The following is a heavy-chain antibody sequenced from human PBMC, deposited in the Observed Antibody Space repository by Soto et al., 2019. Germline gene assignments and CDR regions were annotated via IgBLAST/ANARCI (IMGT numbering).Heavy chain of an antibody. CDR2: IHPGVSVT. Sequence: PGESLKISCKGSGYSFTSYWIGWVRQMRGKGLKWMAIIHPGVSVTRYGPCFQGQVTISADKSISTAYLQWSSLKASDTAVYYCARWPAGSTASYFANWGPGTLVTVSS. J-gene: IGHJ4*02. CDR1: GYSFTSYW. CDR3: ARWPAGSTASYFAN. V-gene: IGHV5-51*01.